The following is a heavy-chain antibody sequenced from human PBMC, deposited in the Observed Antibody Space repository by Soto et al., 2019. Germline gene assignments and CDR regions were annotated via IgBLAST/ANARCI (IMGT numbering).Heavy chain of an antibody. D-gene: IGHD5-12*01. CDR2: IIPIFGTA. CDR1: GGTFSSYA. V-gene: IGHV1-69*01. Sequence: QVQLVQSGAEVKKPWSSVKVSCKASGGTFSSYAISWVRQAPGQGLEWMGGIIPIFGTANYAQKFQGRVNVTADESTSTAYMELSSLKSEDTAVYYCAGRGVEEATKNRDYWGQGNLVTVSS. CDR3: AGRGVEEATKNRDY. J-gene: IGHJ4*02.